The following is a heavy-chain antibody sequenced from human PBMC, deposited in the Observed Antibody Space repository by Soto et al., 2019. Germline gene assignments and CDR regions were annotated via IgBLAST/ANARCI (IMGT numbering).Heavy chain of an antibody. CDR1: GFSFSTYG. J-gene: IGHJ4*02. CDR2: VSGGSGST. D-gene: IGHD1-1*01. Sequence: EVQLLESGGGLVQTVGSLRLSCAVSGFSFSTYGVTWVRQAPGKGLEWGSGVSGGSGSTHYADSVKGRFTITGDNSKNTVYLQLNSLRVEDTAVDYCAKWNGYGDYWGQGTLVTVSS. V-gene: IGHV3-23*01. CDR3: AKWNGYGDY.